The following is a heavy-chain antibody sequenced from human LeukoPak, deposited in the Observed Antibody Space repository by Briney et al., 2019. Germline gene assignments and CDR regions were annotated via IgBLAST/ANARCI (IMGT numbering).Heavy chain of an antibody. Sequence: SETLSLTCTVSGGSISSYYWSWIRQPPGKGLEWIGYIYGSGYTNYNPSLKSRVTMSIDTSKNHFPLKLTSVTAADTATYYCARETSLAGFASGLGFNYWGQGILVTVSS. J-gene: IGHJ4*02. CDR2: IYGSGYT. D-gene: IGHD6-19*01. V-gene: IGHV4-59*01. CDR1: GGSISSYY. CDR3: ARETSLAGFASGLGFNY.